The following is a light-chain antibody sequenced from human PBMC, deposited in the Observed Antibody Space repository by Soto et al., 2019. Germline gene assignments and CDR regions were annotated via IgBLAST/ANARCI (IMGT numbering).Light chain of an antibody. V-gene: IGKV3-15*01. J-gene: IGKJ5*01. CDR1: QSVKSN. CDR2: GAS. CDR3: QQYGSASIT. Sequence: EIVMTQSPATLSVSPGERATLSCRASQSVKSNLAWYQQNPGQAPRLLIYGASTRATGISARFSGSGSGTEFTLTISRVEPEDFALYHCQQYGSASITFGQGTRLEIK.